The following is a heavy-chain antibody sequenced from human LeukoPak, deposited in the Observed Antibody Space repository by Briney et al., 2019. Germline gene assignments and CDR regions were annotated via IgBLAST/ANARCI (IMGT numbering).Heavy chain of an antibody. CDR2: ISAYNGNT. CDR1: GYTFTSYG. CDR3: ARDGKQLVPGYCYGMDV. D-gene: IGHD6-6*01. Sequence: ASVKVSCKASGYTFTSYGISWVRQAPGQGLEWMGWISAYNGNTNYAQKLQGRVTMTTDTSTSTAYMELRSLRSDDTAVYYCARDGKQLVPGYCYGMDVWGQGTTVTVSS. J-gene: IGHJ6*02. V-gene: IGHV1-18*01.